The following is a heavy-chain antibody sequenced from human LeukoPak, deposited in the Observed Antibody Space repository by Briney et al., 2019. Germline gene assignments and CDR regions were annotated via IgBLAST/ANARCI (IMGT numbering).Heavy chain of an antibody. J-gene: IGHJ3*02. D-gene: IGHD1-26*01. CDR1: GFTFSAYA. CDR3: ARGPGPIAGAKNPFDI. V-gene: IGHV3-30*01. CDR2: ISYDGSNK. Sequence: GRSLRLSCAASGFTFSAYAMHWVRQAPGKGLEWVAVISYDGSNKYYADSVKGRFTISGDKSKDTLYLQMNSLRPEDTAVYYCARGPGPIAGAKNPFDIWGQGTM.